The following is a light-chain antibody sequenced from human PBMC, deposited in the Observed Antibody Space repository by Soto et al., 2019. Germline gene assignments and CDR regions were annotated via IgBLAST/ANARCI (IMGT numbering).Light chain of an antibody. CDR3: QQRDNWPWT. J-gene: IGKJ1*01. V-gene: IGKV3-11*01. CDR2: DAS. Sequence: ETVLTQSPATLSLSPGDRATLSCRASQTIRRNLAWYQHKPGQAPRLLIYDASNSATGIPGRFSGSGSGTDVTLTISNLEPEDFAVDYCQQRDNWPWTFGQGAKVDIK. CDR1: QTIRRN.